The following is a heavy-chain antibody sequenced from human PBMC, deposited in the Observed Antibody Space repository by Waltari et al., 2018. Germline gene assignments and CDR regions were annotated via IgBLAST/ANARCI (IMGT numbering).Heavy chain of an antibody. J-gene: IGHJ3*01. V-gene: IGHV3-48*04. CDR3: ARGHNYDSNSDGFDL. CDR1: GFTFSTYS. D-gene: IGHD3-22*01. CDR2: ISSSSTTI. Sequence: EVQLVESGGGLVQPGGSLRLSCAASGFTFSTYSINWVRQAPGKGLEWVSFISSSSTTIYYADSVKGRFTISRDNAKNSLYLQLNSLRAEDTAVYYCARGHNYDSNSDGFDLWGQGTMVTVSS.